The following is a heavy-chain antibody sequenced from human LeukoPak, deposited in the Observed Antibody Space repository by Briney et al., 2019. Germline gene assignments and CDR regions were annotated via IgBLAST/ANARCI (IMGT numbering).Heavy chain of an antibody. V-gene: IGHV3-64*01. Sequence: GGSLRLSCAASGFTFSDYAMHWVRQAPGKKLEYVSTISGNGDITYYATSVKGRFTISRDNSKNTLFLQLGSLRAEDMAVYYCARGPQPYDDSGSRAFDIWGQGAMVTVSS. J-gene: IGHJ3*02. CDR3: ARGPQPYDDSGSRAFDI. CDR1: GFTFSDYA. CDR2: ISGNGDIT. D-gene: IGHD4-17*01.